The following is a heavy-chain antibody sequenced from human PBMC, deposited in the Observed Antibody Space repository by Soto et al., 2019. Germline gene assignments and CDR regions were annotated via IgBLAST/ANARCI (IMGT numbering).Heavy chain of an antibody. CDR1: GGSFSGYY. J-gene: IGHJ4*02. CDR2: INHSGST. V-gene: IGHV4-34*01. CDR3: ASDWLLPEPYFDY. D-gene: IGHD3-9*01. Sequence: SETLSLTCAVYGGSFSGYYWSWIRQPPGKGLEWIGEINHSGSTNYNPSLKSRVTISVDTSKNQFSLKLSSVTAADTAVYYCASDWLLPEPYFDYWGQGTLVTVSS.